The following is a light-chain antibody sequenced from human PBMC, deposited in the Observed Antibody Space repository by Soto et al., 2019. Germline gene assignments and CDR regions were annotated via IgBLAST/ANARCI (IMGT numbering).Light chain of an antibody. Sequence: QSALTQPASVSGSPGQSITISCTGTISDIGSYNYVSWYQQYPGKAPKLMVYDVSNRPSGVSNRFSGSKSGNTASLTISGLRAGNGVTNSSSPLPTATTFFAGGT. CDR1: ISDIGSYNY. CDR2: DVS. V-gene: IGLV2-14*01. CDR3: SPLPTATTF. J-gene: IGLJ2*01.